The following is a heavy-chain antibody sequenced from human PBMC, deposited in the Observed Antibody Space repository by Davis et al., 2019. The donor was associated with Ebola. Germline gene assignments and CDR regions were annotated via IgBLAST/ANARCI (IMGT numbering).Heavy chain of an antibody. D-gene: IGHD3-16*01. Sequence: AASVKVSCKASGGTFSSYAISWVRQAPGQGLEWMGGIIPIFGTANYAQKFQGRVTITADKSTSTAYMELSSLRSEDTAVYYCARPDTGRTGLGLDCWGQGTLVTVSS. J-gene: IGHJ4*02. CDR3: ARPDTGRTGLGLDC. CDR2: IIPIFGTA. V-gene: IGHV1-69*06. CDR1: GGTFSSYA.